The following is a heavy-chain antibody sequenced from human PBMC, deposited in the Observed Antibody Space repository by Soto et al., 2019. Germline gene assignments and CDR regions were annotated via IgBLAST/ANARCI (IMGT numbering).Heavy chain of an antibody. D-gene: IGHD4-17*01. CDR3: ARDSIYGDYYYGMDV. Sequence: GASVKVSCKASGYTFTSYGISWVRQAPGQGLEWMGWISAYNGNTNYAQKLQGRVTMTTDTSTSTAYMELRSLRSDDTAVYYCARDSIYGDYYYGMDVWGQGTTVTVSS. J-gene: IGHJ6*02. CDR2: ISAYNGNT. CDR1: GYTFTSYG. V-gene: IGHV1-18*04.